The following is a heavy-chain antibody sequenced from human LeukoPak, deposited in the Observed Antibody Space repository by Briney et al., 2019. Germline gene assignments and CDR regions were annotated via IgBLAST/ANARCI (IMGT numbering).Heavy chain of an antibody. D-gene: IGHD3-10*01. CDR1: GYRFTDYW. V-gene: IGHV5-51*01. CDR2: VFPGDSET. J-gene: IGHJ4*02. Sequence: GESLKISCKASGYRFTDYWIGWVRQMPGKGLEWMGIVFPGDSETRNNPSFQGQVTISVDKSNSTAYLQWSSLKASDTAMYYCARHVAGGSASYFPFDYWGQGTLVTVSS. CDR3: ARHVAGGSASYFPFDY.